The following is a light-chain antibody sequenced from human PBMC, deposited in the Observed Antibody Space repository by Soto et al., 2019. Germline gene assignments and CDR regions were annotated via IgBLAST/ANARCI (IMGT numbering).Light chain of an antibody. V-gene: IGLV2-14*03. CDR1: SSDVRGYNY. CDR2: DVT. J-gene: IGLJ2*01. Sequence: QSALTQPASVSGSPGQSITISCTGSSSDVRGYNYVSWYQQHPGKAPKLIIYDVTNRPSGVSNRFSGSKSGNTASLTISGLQAEDEADYYCSSLTSSTTVVFGGGTKLTVL. CDR3: SSLTSSTTVV.